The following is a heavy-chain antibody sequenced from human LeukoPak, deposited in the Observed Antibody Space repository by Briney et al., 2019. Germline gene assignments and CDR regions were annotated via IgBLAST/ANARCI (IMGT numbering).Heavy chain of an antibody. Sequence: SETLSLTCTVSGGSISSYYWSWIRQPPGKGLEWIGYIYYSGSTNYNPSLKSRVTISGDTSKNQFSLKLSSVTAADTGVYYCARDKGLAAAGHWYFDLWGRGTLVTVSS. CDR2: IYYSGST. V-gene: IGHV4-59*01. CDR1: GGSISSYY. J-gene: IGHJ2*01. D-gene: IGHD6-13*01. CDR3: ARDKGLAAAGHWYFDL.